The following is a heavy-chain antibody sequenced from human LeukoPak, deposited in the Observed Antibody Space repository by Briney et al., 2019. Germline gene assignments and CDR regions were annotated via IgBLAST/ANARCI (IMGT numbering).Heavy chain of an antibody. CDR2: INPNSGGT. V-gene: IGHV1-2*02. Sequence: ASVKVSCKASGYTFTGYYMHWVRQAPGQGLEWMGWINPNSGGTNYAQKFQGRVTMTRDTSISTAYMELSRLRSDDTAMYYCARDPLGDCSGGSCYMGGYFDYWGQGTLVTVSS. D-gene: IGHD2-15*01. CDR3: ARDPLGDCSGGSCYMGGYFDY. J-gene: IGHJ4*02. CDR1: GYTFTGYY.